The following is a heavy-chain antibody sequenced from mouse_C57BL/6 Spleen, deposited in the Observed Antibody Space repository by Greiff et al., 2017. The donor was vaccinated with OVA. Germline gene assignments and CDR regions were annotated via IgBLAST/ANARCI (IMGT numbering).Heavy chain of an antibody. V-gene: IGHV1-82*01. CDR3: ARSVYYSNFMDY. J-gene: IGHJ4*01. Sequence: VQLQQSGPELVKPGASVKISCKASGYAFSSSWMNWVKQRPGKGLEWIGRIYPGDGDTNYNGKFKGKATLTADKSSSTAYMQLSSLTSEDSAVYFCARSVYYSNFMDYWGQGTSVTVSS. CDR2: IYPGDGDT. D-gene: IGHD2-5*01. CDR1: GYAFSSSW.